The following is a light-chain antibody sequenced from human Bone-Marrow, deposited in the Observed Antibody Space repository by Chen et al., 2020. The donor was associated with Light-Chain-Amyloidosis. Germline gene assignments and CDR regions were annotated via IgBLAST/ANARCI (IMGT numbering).Light chain of an antibody. CDR2: DAS. Sequence: DIQMTQSPSTLSASVGDRVTITCRASQSISSWLAWYQQKPGKDPKLLIYDASSLESGVPSRFSGSGSGTEFTLTISSLQPDDFATYYCQQYNSYSFSLTFGQGTKVEIK. J-gene: IGKJ1*01. CDR3: QQYNSYSFSLT. CDR1: QSISSW. V-gene: IGKV1-5*01.